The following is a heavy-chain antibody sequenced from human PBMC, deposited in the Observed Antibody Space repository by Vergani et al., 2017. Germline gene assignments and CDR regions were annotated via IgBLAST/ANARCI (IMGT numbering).Heavy chain of an antibody. CDR2: ISGSGGST. CDR1: GFTFSSYA. D-gene: IGHD1-26*01. CDR3: AREGGSIVGATPSAFDI. V-gene: IGHV3-23*04. Sequence: VQLVESGGGVVQPGRSLRLSCAASGFTFSSYAMSWVRQAPGKGLEWVSAISGSGGSTYYADSVKGRFTISRDNSKNTLYLQMNSLRAEDTAVYYCAREGGSIVGATPSAFDIWGQGTMVTVSS. J-gene: IGHJ3*02.